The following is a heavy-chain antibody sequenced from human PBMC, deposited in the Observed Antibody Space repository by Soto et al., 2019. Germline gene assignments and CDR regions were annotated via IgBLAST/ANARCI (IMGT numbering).Heavy chain of an antibody. J-gene: IGHJ6*02. CDR2: LSDSGVNT. D-gene: IGHD1-7*01. Sequence: GGSLRLSCVASGFTFSDYAMSWVRQAPGKGLEYVSALSDSGVNTYYADSVKGRSTISRDNSKKTMYLQMNGLRAEDTAVYYCARILRTTGGYYYHAMDVWGQGT. V-gene: IGHV3-23*01. CDR1: GFTFSDYA. CDR3: ARILRTTGGYYYHAMDV.